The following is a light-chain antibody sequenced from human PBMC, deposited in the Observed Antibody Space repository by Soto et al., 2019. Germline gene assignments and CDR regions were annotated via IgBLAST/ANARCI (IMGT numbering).Light chain of an antibody. CDR2: AAS. J-gene: IGKJ4*01. CDR1: QGISSY. V-gene: IGKV1-9*01. CDR3: QQLNSYLLT. Sequence: IQLTQSPSSLSASVGDRVTITCRASQGISSYLAWYQQKPGKAPKLLIYAASTLQSGVPSRFSGSGSGKDFTLTISSLKPEDFATYYCQQLNSYLLTLGGGTKVDIK.